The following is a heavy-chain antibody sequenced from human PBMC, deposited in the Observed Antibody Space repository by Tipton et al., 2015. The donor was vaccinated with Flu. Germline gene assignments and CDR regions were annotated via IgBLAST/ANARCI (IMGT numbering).Heavy chain of an antibody. CDR2: ISYDGYSK. CDR1: GFTFNTYS. CDR3: ARTLESYYIDY. J-gene: IGHJ4*02. Sequence: SLRLSCAASGFTFNTYSLHWVRQAPGKGLEWVAFISYDGYSKTYADSVRGRFTISRDNSKDTLYLQMNSLRREDTAVYFCARTLESYYIDYWGQGTLVTVSS. D-gene: IGHD3-3*01. V-gene: IGHV3-30-3*01.